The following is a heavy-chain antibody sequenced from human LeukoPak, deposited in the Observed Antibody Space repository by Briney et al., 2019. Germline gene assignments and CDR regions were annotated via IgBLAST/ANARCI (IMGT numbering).Heavy chain of an antibody. CDR2: ISGSGGST. CDR3: AKGSTMVRGPWSY. CDR1: GFTFSSYA. D-gene: IGHD3-10*01. Sequence: GGSLRLSCAASGFTFSSYAMSWVRQAPGKGLEWVSAISGSGGSTYYADSVKGRVTISRNNPQNPLYLKMTGLRAEDRAVYYCAKGSTMVRGPWSYWGKGTLVTVSS. V-gene: IGHV3-23*01. J-gene: IGHJ4*02.